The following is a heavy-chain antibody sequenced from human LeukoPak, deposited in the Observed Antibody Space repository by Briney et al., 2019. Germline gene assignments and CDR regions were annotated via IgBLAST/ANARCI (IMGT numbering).Heavy chain of an antibody. D-gene: IGHD4-17*01. V-gene: IGHV3-33*01. CDR2: IWYDGSNK. CDR3: ARDVHGDYIFDY. J-gene: IGHJ4*02. CDR1: GFTFSSYG. Sequence: GRSLRLSCAASGFTFSSYGMHWVRQAPGKGLEWVAVIWYDGSNKYYADPVKGRFTISRDNSKNTLYLQMNSLRAEDTAVYYCARDVHGDYIFDYWGQGTLVTVSS.